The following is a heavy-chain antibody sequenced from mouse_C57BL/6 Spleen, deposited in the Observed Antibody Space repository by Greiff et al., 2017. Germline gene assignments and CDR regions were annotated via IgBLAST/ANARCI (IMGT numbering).Heavy chain of an antibody. CDR3: ARAGRRTLYYYAMDY. V-gene: IGHV1-50*01. D-gene: IGHD2-12*01. CDR1: GYTFTSYW. Sequence: QVQLQQPGAELVKPGASVQLSCKASGYTFTSYWMQWVKQRPGQGLEWIGEIDPSDSYTNYNQKFKGKATLTVDTSSSTAYMQLSSLTSEDSAVYYCARAGRRTLYYYAMDYWGQGTSVTVSS. CDR2: IDPSDSYT. J-gene: IGHJ4*01.